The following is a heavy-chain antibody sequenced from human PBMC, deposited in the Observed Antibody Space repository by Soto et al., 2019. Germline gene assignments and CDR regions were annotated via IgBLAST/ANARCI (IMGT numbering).Heavy chain of an antibody. J-gene: IGHJ4*02. CDR2: ITYDGSKK. V-gene: IGHV3-30-3*01. D-gene: IGHD3-10*01. CDR1: GFTFSSYA. Sequence: GGSLRLSCAASGFTFSSYAMHWVRQAPGKGLEWVAIITYDGSKKYYADSVKGRFTISRDNSKNTLYLQMNSLRAEDTAVYYCARERSGSYSPFDYWGQGTLVTVSS. CDR3: ARERSGSYSPFDY.